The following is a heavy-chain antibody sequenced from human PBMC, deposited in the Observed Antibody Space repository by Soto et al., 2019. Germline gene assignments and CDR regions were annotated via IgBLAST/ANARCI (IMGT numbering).Heavy chain of an antibody. J-gene: IGHJ5*02. CDR2: IYYSGST. CDR1: GGSMSSGDYY. CDR3: ARGLLTISANWFDP. V-gene: IGHV4-30-4*01. D-gene: IGHD3-9*01. Sequence: SETLSLTCTVSGGSMSSGDYYWSWIRQPPGKGLEWIGYIYYSGSTYYNPSLKSRVTISADTSKNQFSLKLSSVTAADTAVYYCARGLLTISANWFDPWGQGTLVTVSS.